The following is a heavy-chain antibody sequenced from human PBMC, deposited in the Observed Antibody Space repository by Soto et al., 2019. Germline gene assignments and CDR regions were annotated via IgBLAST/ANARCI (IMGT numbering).Heavy chain of an antibody. CDR1: GASVINDY. V-gene: IGHV4-59*02. CDR3: VRHVGATGSYSYAV. J-gene: IGHJ3*01. D-gene: IGHD1-26*01. Sequence: QVQLQESGPGVVKPSETLSLTCTVTGASVINDYWNWIRQPPGKGLEWIGFVYDSGSTSYNSSLKSRLTISVDTSKNQFSLKLSSVTAADTAVYYCVRHVGATGSYSYAVWGQGTMVTVSS. CDR2: VYDSGST.